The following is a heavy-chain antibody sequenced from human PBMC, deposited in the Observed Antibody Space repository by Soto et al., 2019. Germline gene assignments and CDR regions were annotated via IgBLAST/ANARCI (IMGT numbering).Heavy chain of an antibody. CDR2: IYSGGYT. CDR3: ATQKGGGVGPSDY. Sequence: EVQLVESGGGLVQPGGSLRLSCAASGFTVSSHFMTWVRQAPGTGLEWVSVIYSGGYTYYADSVKGRFTISRDNSKNTLYLQMNSRRAEDTAVYYCATQKGGGVGPSDYWGQGTLVTVSS. CDR1: GFTVSSHF. D-gene: IGHD3-16*01. V-gene: IGHV3-66*01. J-gene: IGHJ4*02.